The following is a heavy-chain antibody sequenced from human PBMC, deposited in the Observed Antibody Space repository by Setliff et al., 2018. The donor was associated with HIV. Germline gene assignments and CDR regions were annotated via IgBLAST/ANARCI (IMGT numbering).Heavy chain of an antibody. J-gene: IGHJ3*02. CDR3: AGGKGNSGTYRFLFGSPNEIDAFEI. CDR2: INPNSGDT. Sequence: ASVKVSCKASGYSFTSYGFSWVRQAPGQGLEWMGGINPNSGDTNYAQKFQGRVTMTRDTSISTAYMELSRLTSDDTAVYYCAGGKGNSGTYRFLFGSPNEIDAFEIWGLGTMVTVSS. CDR1: GYSFTSYG. D-gene: IGHD3-10*01. V-gene: IGHV1-2*02.